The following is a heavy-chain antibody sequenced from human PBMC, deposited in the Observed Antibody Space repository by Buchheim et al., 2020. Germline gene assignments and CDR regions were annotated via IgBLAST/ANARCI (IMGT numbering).Heavy chain of an antibody. D-gene: IGHD6-13*01. CDR1: GFTLSSYG. CDR2: ISYDGSNK. V-gene: IGHV3-30*18. J-gene: IGHJ6*03. CDR3: ANAARIAAAGTNYYYIDV. Sequence: QVQLVESGGGVVQPGRSLRLSCAASGFTLSSYGMHWVRQAPGKGLEWVAVISYDGSNKYYADSVKGRFTISRDHSQNTLYLQMNSLRAEDTAVYYCANAARIAAAGTNYYYIDVWGKGTT.